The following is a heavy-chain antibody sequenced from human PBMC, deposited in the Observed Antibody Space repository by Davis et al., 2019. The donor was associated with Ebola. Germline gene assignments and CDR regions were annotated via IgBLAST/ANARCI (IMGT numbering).Heavy chain of an antibody. CDR3: ARVNLENYFYYMDV. CDR2: FYFRGST. D-gene: IGHD5-24*01. CDR1: NNSISSYY. V-gene: IGHV4-59*12. Sequence: PSETLSLTCTVSNNSISSYYWSWIRQTPGKGLEWIGNFYFRGSTYYNPSLKSRVVISVDPSQDTQLFLRVRSVTAADTAVYYCARVNLENYFYYMDVWGKGTSVTVSS. J-gene: IGHJ6*03.